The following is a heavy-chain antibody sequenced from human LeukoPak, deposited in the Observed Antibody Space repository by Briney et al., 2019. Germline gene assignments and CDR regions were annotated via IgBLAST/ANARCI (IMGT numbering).Heavy chain of an antibody. CDR3: ARRSGYYSGAFAI. D-gene: IGHD3-22*01. V-gene: IGHV4-39*01. J-gene: IGHJ3*02. CDR2: MYYSGST. CDR1: GGSISSSSYY. Sequence: SETLSLTCTVSGGSISSSSYYWGWIRKPPGKGLEWIGSMYYSGSTYYNPSIKSRVTISGDTSKNQFSLKVSSVTAEDKAVYYCARRSGYYSGAFAIWGQGTMVTVSS.